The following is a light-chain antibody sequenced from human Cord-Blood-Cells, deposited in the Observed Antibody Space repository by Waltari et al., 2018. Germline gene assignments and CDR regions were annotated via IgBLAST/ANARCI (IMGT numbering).Light chain of an antibody. CDR1: SSNIGLNT. CDR3: AAWDDSLNGPV. CDR2: SNN. Sequence: QSVLTQPPSASGTPGQRVTISCSGSSSNIGLNTVNWSQQLPGTAPKPLIYSNNQRPSGVPARFSGSKSGTSASLAISGLQSEDEADYYCAAWDDSLNGPVFGGGTKLTVL. V-gene: IGLV1-44*01. J-gene: IGLJ3*02.